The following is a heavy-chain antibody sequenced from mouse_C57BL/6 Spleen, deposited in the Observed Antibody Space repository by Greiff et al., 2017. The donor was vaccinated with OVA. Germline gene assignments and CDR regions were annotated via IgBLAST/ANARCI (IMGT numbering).Heavy chain of an antibody. CDR2: ITPSNGGT. J-gene: IGHJ4*01. Sequence: QVQLQQPGTELVKPGASVTLSCKASGYTFTSYWMHWVKQRPGQGLEWIGNITPSNGGTNYNEKFKSQATLTLDKSSSTAYMQLICLTSEDSAVYNCARYCFYSMDYWGQGTSVTVSS. CDR3: ARYCFYSMDY. CDR1: GYTFTSYW. V-gene: IGHV1-53*01.